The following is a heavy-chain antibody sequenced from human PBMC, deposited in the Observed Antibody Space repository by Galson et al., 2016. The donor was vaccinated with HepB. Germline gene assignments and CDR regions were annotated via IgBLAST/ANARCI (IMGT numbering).Heavy chain of an antibody. Sequence: SLRLSCAASGFTFNVYAMHWVRQAPGKGLEWVAVISYDTGNKYYADSLKGRFTISRDNSKNTLYLQINSLRAEDTAVYYCAREHTGYDIEPYYFDYWGQGALVTFSA. CDR1: GFTFNVYA. D-gene: IGHD5-12*01. J-gene: IGHJ4*02. CDR2: ISYDTGNK. CDR3: AREHTGYDIEPYYFDY. V-gene: IGHV3-30-3*01.